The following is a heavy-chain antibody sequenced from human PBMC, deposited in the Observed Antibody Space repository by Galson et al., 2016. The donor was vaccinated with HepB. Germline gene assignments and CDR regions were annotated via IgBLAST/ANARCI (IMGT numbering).Heavy chain of an antibody. D-gene: IGHD2-21*01. CDR2: IDAANGDT. CDR1: GYTLTTHA. Sequence: SCKASGYTLTTHAMHWIRQAPGQGLEWMGWIDAANGDTRYSQRFQGRVKITADTSARTAYMELTSLKDEDTAVYYCARWVIANDYWGQGTLVTVSS. CDR3: ARWVIANDY. V-gene: IGHV1-3*01. J-gene: IGHJ4*02.